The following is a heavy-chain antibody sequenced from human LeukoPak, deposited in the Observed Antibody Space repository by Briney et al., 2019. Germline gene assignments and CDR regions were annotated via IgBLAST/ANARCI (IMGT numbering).Heavy chain of an antibody. D-gene: IGHD3-9*01. CDR2: ISSSSSYI. J-gene: IGHJ4*02. Sequence: GGSLRLSCAASGFTFSSYSMNWVRQAPGKGLEWVSSISSSSSYIYYADSVKGRFTISRDNAKNSLYLQMNSLRAEDTAVYYCAREGRLRYYFDYWGQGTLVTVSS. CDR3: AREGRLRYYFDY. V-gene: IGHV3-21*01. CDR1: GFTFSSYS.